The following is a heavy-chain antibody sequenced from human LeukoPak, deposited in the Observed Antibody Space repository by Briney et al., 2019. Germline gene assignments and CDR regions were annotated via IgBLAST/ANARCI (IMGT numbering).Heavy chain of an antibody. CDR3: ARAQHETGTTRTTFYDYYYMDV. CDR1: GYTFTGYY. CDR2: INPNTGGT. V-gene: IGHV1-2*02. Sequence: ASVKVSCKASGYTFTGYYMHWVRQAPGQGLEWMGWINPNTGGTKYAQKFQGRVTMTRDTSISTAYMELSRLRSDDTAVYNCARAQHETGTTRTTFYDYYYMDVWGKGTTVTISS. D-gene: IGHD1-1*01. J-gene: IGHJ6*03.